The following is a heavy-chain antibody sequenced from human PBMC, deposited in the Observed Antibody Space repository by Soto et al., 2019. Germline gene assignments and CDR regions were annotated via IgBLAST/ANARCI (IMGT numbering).Heavy chain of an antibody. D-gene: IGHD3-10*01. J-gene: IGHJ6*02. V-gene: IGHV5-51*01. CDR2: IYPGDSDT. Sequence: EVQLVQSGAEVKKPGESLKISCKGSGYSFTSYWIGWVRQMPGKGLECMGIIYPGDSDTRYSPSFQGQVTISADKSISTAYLRWSRLKASDTAMYYCAGGGVRGVITRTRDYYGMDVWGQGTTVTVSS. CDR3: AGGGVRGVITRTRDYYGMDV. CDR1: GYSFTSYW.